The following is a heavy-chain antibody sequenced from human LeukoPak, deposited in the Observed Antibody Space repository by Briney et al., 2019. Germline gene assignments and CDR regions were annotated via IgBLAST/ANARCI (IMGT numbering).Heavy chain of an antibody. CDR2: IKQDGSEK. D-gene: IGHD3-3*01. Sequence: PGGSLRLSCAASGFTFSSYWMSWVGQAPGKGLEWVANIKQDGSEKYYVDSVKGRFTISRDNAKNSLYLQMNSLRAEDTAVYYCARDTELRFLEWLFSFDYWGQGTLVTVSS. CDR1: GFTFSSYW. V-gene: IGHV3-7*01. CDR3: ARDTELRFLEWLFSFDY. J-gene: IGHJ4*02.